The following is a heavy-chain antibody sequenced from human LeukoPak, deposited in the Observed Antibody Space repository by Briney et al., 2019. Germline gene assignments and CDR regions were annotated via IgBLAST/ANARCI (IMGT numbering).Heavy chain of an antibody. CDR2: ISSSSSYI. CDR3: ARGPPSSSSAWDHWFDP. J-gene: IGHJ5*02. V-gene: IGHV3-21*01. D-gene: IGHD6-6*01. Sequence: GGSLRLSCAASGFTFSSYSMNWVRQAPGKGLEWVSSISSSSSYIYYADSVKGRFTISRDNAKNSLYLQMNSLRAEDTAVYYCARGPPSSSSAWDHWFDPWGQGTLVTVSS. CDR1: GFTFSSYS.